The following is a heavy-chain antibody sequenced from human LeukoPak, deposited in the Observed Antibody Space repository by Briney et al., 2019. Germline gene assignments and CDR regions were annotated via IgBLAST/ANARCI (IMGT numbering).Heavy chain of an antibody. CDR2: ISGSGGST. V-gene: IGHV3-23*01. Sequence: GGSLRLSCAASGFTFSSYAMSWVRQAPGKGLEWVSAISGSGGSTYYADSVKGRFTISRDNSKNTLHLQMNSLRAEDTAVYYCAKSRLVTIFGVVIAIDYWGQGTLVTVSS. CDR3: AKSRLVTIFGVVIAIDY. D-gene: IGHD3-3*01. CDR1: GFTFSSYA. J-gene: IGHJ4*02.